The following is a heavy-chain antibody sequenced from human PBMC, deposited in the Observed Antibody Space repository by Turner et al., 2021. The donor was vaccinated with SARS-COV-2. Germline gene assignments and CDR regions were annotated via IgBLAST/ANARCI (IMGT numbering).Heavy chain of an antibody. CDR1: GGSISSGAYY. CDR2: IYSSGST. J-gene: IGHJ4*02. CDR3: ARAGTDWLQYYCFDY. D-gene: IGHD3-9*01. V-gene: IGHV4-31*03. Sequence: QVHLQDSGPGLGRPSQTLSLTRTVFGGSISSGAYYWSWIRQRPGKGRAWNRYIYSSGSTYYNPSLKSRVTLSIDTSKNQFTRKPSSVTAADTAVYCCARAGTDWLQYYCFDYWGQGTLVTVSS.